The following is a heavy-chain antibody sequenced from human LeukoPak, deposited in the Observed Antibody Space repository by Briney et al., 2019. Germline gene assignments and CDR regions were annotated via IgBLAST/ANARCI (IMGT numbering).Heavy chain of an antibody. J-gene: IGHJ5*02. Sequence: GGSLRLSCAASGFTFSSYAMHWVRQAPGKGLEWVAVISYDGSNKYYADSVKGRFTIPRDNSKNTLYLQMNSLRAEDTAVYYCARGPRGGYNWFDPWGQGTLVTVSS. CDR3: ARGPRGGYNWFDP. CDR2: ISYDGSNK. D-gene: IGHD3-10*01. V-gene: IGHV3-30-3*01. CDR1: GFTFSSYA.